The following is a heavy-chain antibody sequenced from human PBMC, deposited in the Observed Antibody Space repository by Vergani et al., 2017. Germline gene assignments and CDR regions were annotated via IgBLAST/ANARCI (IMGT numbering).Heavy chain of an antibody. CDR2: INNNGGST. CDR3: AKVGGRTSFPLGVGAFDV. CDR1: GFTFNSYA. J-gene: IGHJ3*01. Sequence: QLLESGGGLIQPGGSLRLSCAASGFTFNSYAMTWVRQAPGKGLEWVSGINNNGGSTYYADSVKGRFTISRYNSKNTLYLQMTDLRAEDTATYYCAKVGGRTSFPLGVGAFDVWGHGTMVTVSS. D-gene: IGHD2-15*01. V-gene: IGHV3-23*01.